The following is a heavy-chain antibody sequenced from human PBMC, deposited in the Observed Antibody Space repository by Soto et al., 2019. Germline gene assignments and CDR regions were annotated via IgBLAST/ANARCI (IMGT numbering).Heavy chain of an antibody. CDR3: ARVQYSRDGYNEFFDS. Sequence: VASVKVSCKTSGYTFTNFGRIWVRQAPGQGLEWMGWISAYNGNTNYAQNFQGRVTMTTDTSTSTAYMELRSLRSDDTAVYYCARVQYSRDGYNEFFDSWGQGTLVTVSS. J-gene: IGHJ5*01. CDR1: GYTFTNFG. V-gene: IGHV1-18*01. D-gene: IGHD3-22*01. CDR2: ISAYNGNT.